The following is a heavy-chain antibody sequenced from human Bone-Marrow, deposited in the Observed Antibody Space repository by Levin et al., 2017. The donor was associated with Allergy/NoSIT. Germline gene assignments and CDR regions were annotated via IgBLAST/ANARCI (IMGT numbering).Heavy chain of an antibody. CDR3: ARVTVTTSPVYFDY. CDR2: MNPNSGNT. V-gene: IGHV1-8*01. D-gene: IGHD4-11*01. Sequence: ASVKVSCKASGYTFTSYDINWVRQATGQGLEWMGWMNPNSGNTGYAQKFQGRVTMTRNTSISTAYMELSSLRSEDTAVYYCARVTVTTSPVYFDYWGQGTLVTVSS. CDR1: GYTFTSYD. J-gene: IGHJ4*02.